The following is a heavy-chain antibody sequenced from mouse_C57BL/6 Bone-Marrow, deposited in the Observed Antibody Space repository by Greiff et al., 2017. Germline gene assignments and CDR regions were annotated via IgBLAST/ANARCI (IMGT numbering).Heavy chain of an antibody. CDR2: IDPENGDT. Sequence: VQLQQSGAELVRPGASVKLSCTASGFNIKDDYMHWVKQRPEQGLEWIGWIDPENGDTEYASKFQGKATITADPSSNTAYLQLSSLTSEDTAVYYCTTGWLPAYWGQGTLVTVSA. CDR1: GFNIKDDY. CDR3: TTGWLPAY. D-gene: IGHD2-3*01. J-gene: IGHJ3*01. V-gene: IGHV14-4*01.